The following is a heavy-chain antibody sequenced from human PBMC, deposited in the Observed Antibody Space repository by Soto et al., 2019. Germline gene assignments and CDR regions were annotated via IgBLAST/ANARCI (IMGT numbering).Heavy chain of an antibody. CDR3: TRATFGVGMDL. J-gene: IGHJ6*02. CDR1: GFTYRSYD. D-gene: IGHD3-10*01. CDR2: LGGAGAR. V-gene: IGHV3-13*01. Sequence: GGSLRLSCAAFGFTYRSYDMHWVRHVPEKGLEWVSSLGGAGAREYAGSVRGRFTISRDNAKNSLYLQMDSLRVGDTAVYYCTRATFGVGMDLWGQGTPVTVSS.